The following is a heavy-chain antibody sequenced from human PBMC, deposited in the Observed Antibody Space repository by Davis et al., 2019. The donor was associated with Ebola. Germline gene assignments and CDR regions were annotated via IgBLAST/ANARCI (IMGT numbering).Heavy chain of an antibody. V-gene: IGHV3-73*01. Sequence: PGGSLRLSCAASGFTFSGSAMHWVRQASGKGLEWVGRIRNKAYTYATAYAASVKGRFTISRDDSKNTAYLQMNSLKTEDTAVYYCTTTVPSGDFWGQGTLVTVSS. CDR2: IRNKAYTYAT. CDR1: GFTFSGSA. J-gene: IGHJ4*02. CDR3: TTTVPSGDF.